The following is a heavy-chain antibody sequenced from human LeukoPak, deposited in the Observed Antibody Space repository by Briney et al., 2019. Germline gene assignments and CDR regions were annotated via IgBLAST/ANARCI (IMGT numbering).Heavy chain of an antibody. CDR2: INHSGST. V-gene: IGHV4-39*07. CDR1: GGSISSSSYY. CDR3: ARERSGWYQGYFDY. Sequence: PSETLSLTCTVSGGSISSSSYYWGWIRQPPGKGLEWIGEINHSGSTNYNPSLKSRVTISVDTSKNQFSLKLSSVTAADTAVYYCARERSGWYQGYFDYWGQGTLVTVSS. D-gene: IGHD6-19*01. J-gene: IGHJ4*02.